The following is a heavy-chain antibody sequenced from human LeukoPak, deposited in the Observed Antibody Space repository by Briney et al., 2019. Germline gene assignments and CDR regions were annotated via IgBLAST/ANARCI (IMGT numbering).Heavy chain of an antibody. V-gene: IGHV7-4-1*02. J-gene: IGHJ4*02. D-gene: IGHD2-15*01. Sequence: ASVKVSCKASGYTFTSYGISWVRQAPGQGLEWMGWINTNTGNPTYAQGFTGRFVFSLDTSVSTAYLQISSLKAEGTAVYYCARLRGPNCSGGSCYDYWGQGTPVTVSS. CDR3: ARLRGPNCSGGSCYDY. CDR1: GYTFTSYG. CDR2: INTNTGNP.